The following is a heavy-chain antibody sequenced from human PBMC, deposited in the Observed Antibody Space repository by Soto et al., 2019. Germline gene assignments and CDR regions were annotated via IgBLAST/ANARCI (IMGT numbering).Heavy chain of an antibody. CDR3: ARVEERWFGDPWNCFDP. V-gene: IGHV4-30-2*01. D-gene: IGHD3-10*01. CDR1: GASISGGGYS. Sequence: PSETLSFTCAVSGASISGGGYSWCWIRQPPGKGLEWIRYIYHRCSTYYIPSLNSRVTISVDRSKNQFSLKLSAVTAADTAVYYCARVEERWFGDPWNCFDPWGQGTLVTVSS. J-gene: IGHJ5*02. CDR2: IYHRCST.